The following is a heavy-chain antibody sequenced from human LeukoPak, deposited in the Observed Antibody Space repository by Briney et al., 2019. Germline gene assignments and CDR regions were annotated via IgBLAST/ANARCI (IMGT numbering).Heavy chain of an antibody. CDR3: ARVWIWFGELN. J-gene: IGHJ4*02. CDR1: GGSFSGYY. V-gene: IGHV4-34*01. CDR2: INHSGST. D-gene: IGHD3-10*01. Sequence: SETLSLTCAVYGGSFSGYYWSWIRQPPGKGLEWIGEINHSGSTNYNPSLKSRVTISVDTSKNQFSLKLSSVTAADTAVYYCARVWIWFGELNWGQGTLVTVSS.